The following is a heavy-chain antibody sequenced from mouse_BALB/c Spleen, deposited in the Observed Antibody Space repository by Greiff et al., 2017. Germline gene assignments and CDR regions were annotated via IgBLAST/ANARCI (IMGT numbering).Heavy chain of an antibody. J-gene: IGHJ4*01. Sequence: VKLQESAAELARPGASVKMSCKASGYTFTSYTMHWVKQRPGQGLEWIGYINPSSGYTEYNQKFKDKTTLTADKSSSTAYMQLSSLTSEDSAVYYCARCYGYAAPYAMDYWGQGTSVTVSS. V-gene: IGHV1-4*02. CDR1: GYTFTSYT. CDR3: ARCYGYAAPYAMDY. CDR2: INPSSGYT. D-gene: IGHD2-2*01.